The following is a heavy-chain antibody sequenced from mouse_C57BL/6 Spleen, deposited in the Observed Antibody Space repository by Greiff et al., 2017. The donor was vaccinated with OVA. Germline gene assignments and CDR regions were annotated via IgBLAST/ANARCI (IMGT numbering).Heavy chain of an antibody. Sequence: EVQLVESGGGLVKPGGSLKLSCAASGFTFSDYGMHWVRQAPEKGLEWVAYISSGSSTIYYADTVKGRFTISRDNAKNTLFLQMTSLRSEDTAMYYCARKAHYYGSSYLFAYWGQGTLVTVSA. J-gene: IGHJ3*01. CDR3: ARKAHYYGSSYLFAY. CDR2: ISSGSSTI. V-gene: IGHV5-17*01. CDR1: GFTFSDYG. D-gene: IGHD1-1*01.